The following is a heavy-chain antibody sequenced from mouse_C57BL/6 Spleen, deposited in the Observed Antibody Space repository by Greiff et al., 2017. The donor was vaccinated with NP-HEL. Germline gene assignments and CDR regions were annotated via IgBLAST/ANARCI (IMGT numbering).Heavy chain of an antibody. D-gene: IGHD3-1*01. CDR1: GYTFTDYE. V-gene: IGHV1-15*01. J-gene: IGHJ3*01. Sequence: QVHVKQSGAELVRPGASVTLSCKASGYTFTDYEMHWVKQTPVHGLEWIGAIDPETGGTAYNQKFKGKAILTADKSSSTAYMELRSLTSEDSAVYYCTSSATGWFAYWGQGTLVTVSA. CDR2: IDPETGGT. CDR3: TSSATGWFAY.